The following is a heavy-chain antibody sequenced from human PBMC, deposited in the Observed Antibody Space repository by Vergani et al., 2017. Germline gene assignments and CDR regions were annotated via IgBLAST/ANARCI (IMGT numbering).Heavy chain of an antibody. D-gene: IGHD6-19*01. CDR1: GASIRSSNYY. V-gene: IGHV4-39*01. CDR2: IYYSGST. Sequence: QLQLQESGPGLVKPSATLSLTCSVSGASIRSSNYYWGWIRQPPGKGLEWIASIYYSGSTYYNPSLKSRVTISVDTSKNQFSLKLSYVTAADTAVYFWARHSTVEWLVRLGWIDPWGQGSLVTVSS. J-gene: IGHJ5*02. CDR3: ARHSTVEWLVRLGWIDP.